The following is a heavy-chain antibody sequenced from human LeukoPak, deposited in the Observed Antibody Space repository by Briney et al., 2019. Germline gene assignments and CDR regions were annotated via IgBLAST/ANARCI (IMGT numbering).Heavy chain of an antibody. J-gene: IGHJ3*02. Sequence: GGSLRLSCAASGLTVSSKYMTWVRQAPGKGLEWVSIIHSGGDAYYADSVKGRFTISRDNSKNTVYLQMNSLRAEDTALYYCARVDAGTVITFTDAFDIWGQGTMVIVSS. D-gene: IGHD4-23*01. CDR1: GLTVSSKY. V-gene: IGHV3-66*01. CDR3: ARVDAGTVITFTDAFDI. CDR2: IHSGGDA.